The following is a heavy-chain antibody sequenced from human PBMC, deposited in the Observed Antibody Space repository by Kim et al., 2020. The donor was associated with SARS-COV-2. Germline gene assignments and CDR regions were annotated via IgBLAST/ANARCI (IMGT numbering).Heavy chain of an antibody. CDR2: ISGSGGST. J-gene: IGHJ6*02. CDR3: AKGGFGELPSSYYYYYGMDV. CDR1: GFTFSSYA. Sequence: GGSLRLSCAASGFTFSSYAMSWVRQAPGKGLEWVSAISGSGGSTYYADSVKGRFTISRDNSKNTLYLQMNSLIAEDTAVYYCAKGGFGELPSSYYYYYGMDVWGQGTTVTVSS. D-gene: IGHD3-10*01. V-gene: IGHV3-23*01.